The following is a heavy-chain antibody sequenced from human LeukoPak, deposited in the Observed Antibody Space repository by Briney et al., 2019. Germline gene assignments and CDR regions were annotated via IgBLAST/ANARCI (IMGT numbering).Heavy chain of an antibody. Sequence: SSETLSLTCAVYGGSFSGYYWSWIRQPPGKGLEWIGEINHSGSTNYNPSLKSRVTISVDTSRNQFSLKLSSVTAADTAVYYCARTGVATISPFDYWGQGTLVTVSS. D-gene: IGHD5-12*01. V-gene: IGHV4-34*01. CDR3: ARTGVATISPFDY. J-gene: IGHJ4*02. CDR1: GGSFSGYY. CDR2: INHSGST.